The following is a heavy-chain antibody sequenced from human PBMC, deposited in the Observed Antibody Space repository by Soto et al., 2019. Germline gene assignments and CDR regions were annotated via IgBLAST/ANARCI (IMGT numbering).Heavy chain of an antibody. CDR1: GYTLTELS. CDR2: MNPNSGNT. CDR3: ARDRVDDILTASGLKNYYYGMDV. D-gene: IGHD3-9*01. J-gene: IGHJ6*02. Sequence: GASVKVSCKVSGYTLTELSMHWVRQAPGKGLEWMGWMNPNSGNTGYAQKFQGRVTMTRNTSISTAYMELSSLRSEDTAVYYCARDRVDDILTASGLKNYYYGMDVWGQGTTVTVSS. V-gene: IGHV1-8*01.